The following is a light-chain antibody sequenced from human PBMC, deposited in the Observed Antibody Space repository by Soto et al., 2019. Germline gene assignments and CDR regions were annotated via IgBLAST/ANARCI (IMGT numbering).Light chain of an antibody. Sequence: IVLTHSPGTLSFSPGEMTTLSCGASQSISRYLAWYQQKPGQGPRLLIYGASSRATGTPDRFSGSGSGTDFTLTINRLEPEDFALYYCQQYGSSPPTFGQGTKVDIK. CDR3: QQYGSSPPT. V-gene: IGKV3-20*01. CDR2: GAS. CDR1: QSISRY. J-gene: IGKJ1*01.